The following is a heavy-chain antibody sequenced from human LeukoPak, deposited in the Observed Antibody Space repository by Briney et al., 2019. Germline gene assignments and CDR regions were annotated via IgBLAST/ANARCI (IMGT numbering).Heavy chain of an antibody. D-gene: IGHD6-13*01. CDR1: VGSFSGYY. V-gene: IGHV4-59*01. Sequence: SETLSLTCAVYVGSFSGYYWSWIRQPPGKGLEWIGYIYYSGSTNYNPSLKSRVTISVDTSKNQFSLKLSSVTAADTAVYYCARSLSSSWYNWFDPWGQGTLVTVSS. CDR3: ARSLSSSWYNWFDP. CDR2: IYYSGST. J-gene: IGHJ5*02.